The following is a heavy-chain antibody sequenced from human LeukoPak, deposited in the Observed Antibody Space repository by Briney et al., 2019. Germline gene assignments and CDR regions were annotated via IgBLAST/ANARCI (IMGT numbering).Heavy chain of an antibody. Sequence: SETLSLTCTVSGGSISSSSYYWGWIRQPPGKGLEWIGSIYYSGSTYYNPSLKSRVTISVDTSKNQFSLKLRSVTAADTAVYYCARVVQSTDSSGFYLPEYFQHWGQGTLVTVSS. J-gene: IGHJ1*01. CDR1: GGSISSSSYY. D-gene: IGHD3-22*01. V-gene: IGHV4-39*07. CDR2: IYYSGST. CDR3: ARVVQSTDSSGFYLPEYFQH.